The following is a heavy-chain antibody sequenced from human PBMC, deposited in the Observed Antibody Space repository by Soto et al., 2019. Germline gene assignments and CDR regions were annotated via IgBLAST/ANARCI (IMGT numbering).Heavy chain of an antibody. CDR3: ARGSSYYDFWSGHYPIPYYYYGMDV. CDR1: GYTFTSYD. Sequence: ASVKVSCKASGYTFTSYDINWVRQATGQGLEWMGWMNPNSGNTGYAQKFQGRVTMTRNTSISTAYMELSSLRSEDTAVYYCARGSSYYDFWSGHYPIPYYYYGMDVWGQGTTVTVSS. CDR2: MNPNSGNT. D-gene: IGHD3-3*01. V-gene: IGHV1-8*01. J-gene: IGHJ6*02.